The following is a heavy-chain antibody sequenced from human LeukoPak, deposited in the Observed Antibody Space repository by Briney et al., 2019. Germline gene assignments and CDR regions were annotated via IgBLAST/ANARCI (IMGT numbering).Heavy chain of an antibody. Sequence: ASVKVSCKASGYTFTSYDINWARQATGQGLEWMGWMNPNSGNTGYAQKFQGRVTMTRNTSISTAYMELSSLRSEDTAVYYCAITPIVVVITSSGYWGQGTLVTVSS. CDR1: GYTFTSYD. CDR3: AITPIVVVITSSGY. D-gene: IGHD3-22*01. J-gene: IGHJ4*02. CDR2: MNPNSGNT. V-gene: IGHV1-8*01.